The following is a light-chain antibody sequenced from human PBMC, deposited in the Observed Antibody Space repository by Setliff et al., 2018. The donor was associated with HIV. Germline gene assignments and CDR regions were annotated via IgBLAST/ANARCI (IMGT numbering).Light chain of an antibody. CDR1: KIGSES. J-gene: IGLJ1*01. Sequence: ELTQPPSVSVAPGKTAKISCGGNKIGSESVHWYQQKPGQAPLLVIFYDSDRPSGIPERFSGTNSGNTATLTIRRVEAGDEADYYCQVWDSNSDHPHYVFGIGTKVTVL. CDR3: QVWDSNSDHPHYV. V-gene: IGLV3-21*04. CDR2: YDS.